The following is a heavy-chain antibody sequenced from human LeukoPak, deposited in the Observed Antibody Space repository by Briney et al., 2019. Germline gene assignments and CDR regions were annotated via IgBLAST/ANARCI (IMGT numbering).Heavy chain of an antibody. Sequence: PSETLSLTCTVSGGSISSSSYYWGWIRQPPGKGLEWIGSIYYSGSTYYNPSLKSRVTISVDTSKNQFSLKLSSVTAADTAVYYCARGARYYYDSSGAPDYWGQGTLVTVSS. CDR1: GGSISSSSYY. CDR2: IYYSGST. D-gene: IGHD3-22*01. CDR3: ARGARYYYDSSGAPDY. V-gene: IGHV4-39*01. J-gene: IGHJ4*02.